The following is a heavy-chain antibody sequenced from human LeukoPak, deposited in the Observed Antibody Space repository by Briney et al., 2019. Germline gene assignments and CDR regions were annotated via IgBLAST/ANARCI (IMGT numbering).Heavy chain of an antibody. CDR3: ASPPNSGFDD. CDR1: GCSTSNYY. CDR2: IHYSGST. J-gene: IGHJ4*02. D-gene: IGHD6-19*01. V-gene: IGHV4-59*08. Sequence: PSETLSLTCMVSGCSTSNYYWSSVRQPPGKGLEWIAYIHYSGSTMYNPSLYSRVTISMDTSKNQFSLKLTSVSAADTAVYYCASPPNSGFDDWGQGTLVTVSS.